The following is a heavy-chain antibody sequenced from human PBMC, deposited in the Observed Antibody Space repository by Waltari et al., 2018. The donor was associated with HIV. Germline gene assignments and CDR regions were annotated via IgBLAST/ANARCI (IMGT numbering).Heavy chain of an antibody. CDR2: ILYDGSNK. D-gene: IGHD3-3*01. CDR3: ARDSDFWSGYYYYFDY. J-gene: IGHJ4*02. V-gene: IGHV3-33*01. Sequence: QVQLVESGGGVVQTGRSLRRSCAASGFTFSSYGMPWVRQAPGKGLEWVAVILYDGSNKYYADSVKGRFTISRDNSKNTLYLQMNSLRAEDTAVYYCARDSDFWSGYYYYFDYWGQGTLVTVSS. CDR1: GFTFSSYG.